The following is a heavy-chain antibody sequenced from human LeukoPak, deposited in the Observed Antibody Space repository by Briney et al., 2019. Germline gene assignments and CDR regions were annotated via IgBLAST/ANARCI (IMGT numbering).Heavy chain of an antibody. J-gene: IGHJ6*03. CDR3: ARVAARPGWYYYYMDV. CDR2: IYYSGST. V-gene: IGHV4-59*11. D-gene: IGHD6-6*01. Sequence: SETLSLTCTVSGGSISSHYWSWIRQPPGKGLEWIGYIYYSGSTNYNPSLKSRVTISVDTSKDQFSLKLSSVTAAYTAVYYCARVAARPGWYYYYMDVWGKGTTVTVSS. CDR1: GGSISSHY.